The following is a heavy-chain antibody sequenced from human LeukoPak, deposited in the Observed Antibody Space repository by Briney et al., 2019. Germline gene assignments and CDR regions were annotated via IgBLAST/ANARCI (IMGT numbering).Heavy chain of an antibody. Sequence: GGSLRLTCAASGFTFSSYWMSWVRQAPGKGLEWVSSISSSSSYIYYADSVKGRFTISRDNAKNSLYLQMNSLRAEDTAVYYCASPTTNHDYWGQGTLVTVSS. V-gene: IGHV3-21*01. D-gene: IGHD4-11*01. CDR3: ASPTTNHDY. J-gene: IGHJ4*02. CDR1: GFTFSSYW. CDR2: ISSSSSYI.